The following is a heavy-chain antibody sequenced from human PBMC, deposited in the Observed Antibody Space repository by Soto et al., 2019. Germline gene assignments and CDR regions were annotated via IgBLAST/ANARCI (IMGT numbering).Heavy chain of an antibody. CDR2: IYYSGST. CDR1: GGSISSGGYY. D-gene: IGHD3-10*01. CDR3: ARLWFEPGWFDP. V-gene: IGHV4-31*03. J-gene: IGHJ5*02. Sequence: QVQLQESGPGLVKPSQTLSLTCTVSGGSISSGGYYWSWIRQHPGKGLEWIGYIYYSGSTYYNPSLKSRVTISVDTSKNQFSLKLSCVTAADTAVYYCARLWFEPGWFDPWGQGTLVTVSS.